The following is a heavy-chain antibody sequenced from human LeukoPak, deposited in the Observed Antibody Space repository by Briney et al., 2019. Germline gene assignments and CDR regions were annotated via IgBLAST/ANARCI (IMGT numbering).Heavy chain of an antibody. J-gene: IGHJ4*02. V-gene: IGHV4-4*02. CDR2: IYHSGST. CDR3: ARKGYAIGSFDY. Sequence: SETLSLTCAVSGGSISSSFWWSWVRQPPGKGLEWIGEIYHSGSTNYNPSLKSRVTISVDKSKSQFSLKLSSVTAADTAVYYCARKGYAIGSFDYWGQGTLVTVSS. D-gene: IGHD2-15*01. CDR1: GGSISSSFW.